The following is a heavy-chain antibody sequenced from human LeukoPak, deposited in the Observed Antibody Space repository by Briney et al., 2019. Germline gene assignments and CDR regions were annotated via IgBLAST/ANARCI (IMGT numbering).Heavy chain of an antibody. CDR2: IYDSGST. CDR1: GGSIRSSYYY. V-gene: IGHV4-39*01. D-gene: IGHD5-18*01. CDR3: ARTTAMVTRWFDP. Sequence: PSETLSLTCTVSGGSIRSSYYYWGWIRQPPGKGLEWIGSIYDSGSTYYNPSLKSRVTISVDTSKNQFSLKLNSVTAADTAVYYCARTTAMVTRWFDPWGQGTLVTVSS. J-gene: IGHJ5*02.